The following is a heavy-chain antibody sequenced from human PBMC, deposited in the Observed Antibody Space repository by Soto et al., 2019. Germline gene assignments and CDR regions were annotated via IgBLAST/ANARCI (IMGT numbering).Heavy chain of an antibody. V-gene: IGHV3-66*01. D-gene: IGHD3-10*01. CDR1: GFTVSSNY. Sequence: EVQLVESGGGLVQPGGSLRLSCAASGFTVSSNYMSWVRQAPGKGLEWVSVIYSGGSTYYADSVKGRFTISRDNSKNTLYLQMNSLRAEDTAVYYSARDYGSGSYLGAFDIWGQGTMVTVSS. CDR3: ARDYGSGSYLGAFDI. CDR2: IYSGGST. J-gene: IGHJ3*02.